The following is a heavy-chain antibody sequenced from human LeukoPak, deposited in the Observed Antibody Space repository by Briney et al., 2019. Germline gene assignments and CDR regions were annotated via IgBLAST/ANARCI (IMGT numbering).Heavy chain of an antibody. Sequence: PSETLSLTCTVSGGSISSSSYYWGWIRQPPGKGLEWIGSIYYSGSTYYNPSLKSRVTISVDTSKSQFSLNLSSVTAADTAVYYCASLYYDSSGYYQICYFDYWGQGILVTVSS. D-gene: IGHD3-22*01. CDR1: GGSISSSSYY. CDR3: ASLYYDSSGYYQICYFDY. V-gene: IGHV4-39*01. CDR2: IYYSGST. J-gene: IGHJ4*02.